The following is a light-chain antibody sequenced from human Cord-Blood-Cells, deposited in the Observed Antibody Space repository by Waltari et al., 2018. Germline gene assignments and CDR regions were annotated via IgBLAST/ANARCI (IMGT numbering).Light chain of an antibody. Sequence: QSALTQPASVSGSPGQSIPISCTGTSSDVGSYNLFSWYQQPPGKSPKLMIYEVSKRPSGVSNRFSGSKSGNTASLTISGLQAEDEADYYCCSYAGSSTVFGGGTKLTVL. CDR1: SSDVGSYNL. J-gene: IGLJ2*01. CDR2: EVS. CDR3: CSYAGSSTV. V-gene: IGLV2-23*02.